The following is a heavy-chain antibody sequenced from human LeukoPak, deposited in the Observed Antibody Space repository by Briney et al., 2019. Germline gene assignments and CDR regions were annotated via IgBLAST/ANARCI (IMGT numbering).Heavy chain of an antibody. Sequence: PGGSLRLSCAASGFTFSSYAMHWVRQAPGKGLDWIGFIRSKADGGTTENAASVKGRFTISRDDSKSIAYLQMNSLKTEDTAVYYCTRDRTGDRTDAFDIWGQGTMVTVSS. CDR2: IRSKADGGTT. CDR3: TRDRTGDRTDAFDI. D-gene: IGHD7-27*01. V-gene: IGHV3-49*04. CDR1: GFTFSSYA. J-gene: IGHJ3*02.